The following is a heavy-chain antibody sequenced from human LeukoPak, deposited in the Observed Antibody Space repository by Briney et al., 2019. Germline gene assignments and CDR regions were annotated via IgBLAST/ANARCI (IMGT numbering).Heavy chain of an antibody. CDR1: GFTFSSYA. V-gene: IGHV3-23*01. CDR3: AKVAAAVADTRTDY. D-gene: IGHD6-25*01. CDR2: ITGSGGNT. J-gene: IGHJ4*02. Sequence: GVSLRLSCAASGFTFSSYAMSWVRQAPGKGLEWVSTITGSGGNTYYADSVRGRFTISRDNSKNTLYLQMDSLRAEDTAVYYCAKVAAAVADTRTDYWGQGTLVTVSS.